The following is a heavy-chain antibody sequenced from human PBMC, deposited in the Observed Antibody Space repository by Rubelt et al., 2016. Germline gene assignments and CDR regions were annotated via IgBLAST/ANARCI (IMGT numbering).Heavy chain of an antibody. D-gene: IGHD5-24*01. CDR2: ISAYNGNT. CDR3: ARRDGYNWDDAFDI. V-gene: IGHV1-18*01. J-gene: IGHJ3*02. CDR1: GYTFTSYG. Sequence: QVQLVQSGAEVKKPGASVKVSCKASGYTFTSYGISWVRQAPGQGLEWMGWISAYNGNTNDAQRSQGRGTMTTEAATSTAYRELRSRRSDDTAVYYCARRDGYNWDDAFDIWGQGTMVTVSS.